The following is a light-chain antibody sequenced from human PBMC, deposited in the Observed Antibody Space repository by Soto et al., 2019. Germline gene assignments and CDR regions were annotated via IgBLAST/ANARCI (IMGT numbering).Light chain of an antibody. Sequence: DIHMTQSPSTLSASVGDRVTITCRASESIRTWLAWYQHKPGKAPKFLIYDASTLESGVPSRFSGSGSGTEFTLTISSLQPDDFANYYCQQYNNYPRTFGQGTKVDIK. CDR2: DAS. CDR3: QQYNNYPRT. V-gene: IGKV1-5*01. CDR1: ESIRTW. J-gene: IGKJ1*01.